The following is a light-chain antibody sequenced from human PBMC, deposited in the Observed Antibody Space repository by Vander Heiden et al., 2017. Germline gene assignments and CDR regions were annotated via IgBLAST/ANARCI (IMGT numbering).Light chain of an antibody. Sequence: SPSPLVLSQGEMATLSGGATESVSRLLAWYQQKWVQAPRLLIYDASNRATGLPARLSGSGSGTHFTLTILSLEPEDFAVYYCQQRSTWQLTFGGGTKVEIK. J-gene: IGKJ4*01. CDR1: ESVSRL. V-gene: IGKV3-11*01. CDR3: QQRSTWQLT. CDR2: DAS.